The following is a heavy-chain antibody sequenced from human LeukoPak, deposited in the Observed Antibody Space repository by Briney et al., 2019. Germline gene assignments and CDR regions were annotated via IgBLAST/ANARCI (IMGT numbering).Heavy chain of an antibody. V-gene: IGHV3-21*04. CDR3: VSGRWSGYYFDT. Sequence: GGSLRLSCAASGFTFSSYSMNWVRQAPGKGLEWVSSISSSSSYIYYADSVKGRFTISRDNAKNSLYLQMNSLRAEDTAVYYCVSGRWSGYYFDTWGQGTRVTVSS. J-gene: IGHJ4*02. CDR2: ISSSSSYI. D-gene: IGHD3-3*01. CDR1: GFTFSSYS.